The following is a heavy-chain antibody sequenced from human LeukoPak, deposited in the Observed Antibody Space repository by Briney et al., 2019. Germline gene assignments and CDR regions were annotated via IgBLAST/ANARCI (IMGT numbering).Heavy chain of an antibody. CDR3: ARGLITAADTYYYYMDV. J-gene: IGHJ6*03. D-gene: IGHD6-13*01. Sequence: ASVKVSCKASGYTFTGYYMHWVRQAPGQGLEWMGWINPNSGGTNYAQKFQGRVTMTRDTSISTAYMELSRLRFDDTAVYYCARGLITAADTYYYYMDVWGIGTTVTVSS. CDR1: GYTFTGYY. V-gene: IGHV1-2*02. CDR2: INPNSGGT.